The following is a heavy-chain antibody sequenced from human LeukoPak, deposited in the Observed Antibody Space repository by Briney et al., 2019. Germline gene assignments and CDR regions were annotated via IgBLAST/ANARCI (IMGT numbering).Heavy chain of an antibody. J-gene: IGHJ4*02. D-gene: IGHD3-10*01. V-gene: IGHV1-69*04. CDR1: GGTFSSYA. CDR2: TIPILGIA. Sequence: SVKVSCKASGGTFSSYAISWVRQAPGQGLEWMGRTIPILGIANYAQKFQGRVTITADKSTSTAYMELSSLRSEDTAVYYCARDYYGSGSYHNFDYWGQGTLVTVSS. CDR3: ARDYYGSGSYHNFDY.